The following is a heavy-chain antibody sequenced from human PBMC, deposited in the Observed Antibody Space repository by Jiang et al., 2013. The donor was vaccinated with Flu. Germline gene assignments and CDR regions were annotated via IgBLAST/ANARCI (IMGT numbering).Heavy chain of an antibody. D-gene: IGHD3-22*01. CDR3: ARGGDGYYDSSGYYPHYYGMDV. Sequence: SVKVSCKASGYTFTSYDINWVRQATGQGLEWMGWMNPNSGNTGYAQKFQGRVTMTRNTSISTAYMELSSLRSEDTAVYYCARGGDGYYDSSGYYPHYYGMDVWGQGTTVTVSS. CDR2: MNPNSGNT. J-gene: IGHJ6*02. CDR1: GYTFTSYD. V-gene: IGHV1-8*01.